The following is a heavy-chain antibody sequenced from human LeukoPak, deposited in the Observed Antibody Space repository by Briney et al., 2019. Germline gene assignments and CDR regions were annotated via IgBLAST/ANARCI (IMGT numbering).Heavy chain of an antibody. D-gene: IGHD2-2*01. J-gene: IGHJ4*02. Sequence: GGSLRLSCAASGFTFSSYAMSWVRQAPGKGLEWVANIKQDGNEKYYVDSVEGRFTISRDNAKNSLYLQMSSLRVEDTAVYYCARDYQGHFEYWGQGTLVTVSS. CDR1: GFTFSSYA. CDR3: ARDYQGHFEY. CDR2: IKQDGNEK. V-gene: IGHV3-7*05.